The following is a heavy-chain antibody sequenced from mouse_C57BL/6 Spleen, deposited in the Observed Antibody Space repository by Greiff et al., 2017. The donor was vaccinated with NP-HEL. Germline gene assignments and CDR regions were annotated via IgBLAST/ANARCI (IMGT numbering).Heavy chain of an antibody. D-gene: IGHD2-3*01. CDR2: INYDGSST. CDR1: GFTFSDYY. V-gene: IGHV5-16*01. J-gene: IGHJ3*01. Sequence: EVKLVESEGGLVQPGSSMKLSCTASGFTFSDYYMAWVRQVPEKGLEWVANINYDGSSTYYLDSLKSRFIISRDNAKNILYLQMSSLKSEDTATYYCAREGYDGFAYWGQGTLVTVSA. CDR3: AREGYDGFAY.